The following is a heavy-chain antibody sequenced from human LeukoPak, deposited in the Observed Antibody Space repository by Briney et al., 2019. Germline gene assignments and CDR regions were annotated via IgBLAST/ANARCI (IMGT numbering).Heavy chain of an antibody. D-gene: IGHD3-22*01. CDR2: IIPIFGTA. Sequence: SVKVSCKASGGTFSSYAISWVRQAPGQGLEWMGGIIPIFGTANYAQKFQGRVTITTDESTSTAYMELSSLRSEDTAVYYCARVRSSYYYESSGYYHYDAFDIWGQGTMVTVSS. V-gene: IGHV1-69*05. CDR3: ARVRSSYYYESSGYYHYDAFDI. J-gene: IGHJ3*02. CDR1: GGTFSSYA.